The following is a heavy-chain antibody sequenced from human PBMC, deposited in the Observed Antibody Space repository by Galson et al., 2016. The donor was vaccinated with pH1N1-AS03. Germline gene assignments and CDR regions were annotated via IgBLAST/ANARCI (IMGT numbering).Heavy chain of an antibody. J-gene: IGHJ6*02. CDR3: AKDIWGFAGMDV. V-gene: IGHV3-23*01. CDR2: CGSDYST. D-gene: IGHD7-27*01. Sequence: SLRLSCAVSGLSIGGTAMNWVRQAPGKGLEWVSGCGSDYSTHYAPSMDGRFTMSRGNSKNTVYLQMKSLRVEDTALYYCAKDIWGFAGMDVWGQGTTVTVSS. CDR1: GLSIGGTA.